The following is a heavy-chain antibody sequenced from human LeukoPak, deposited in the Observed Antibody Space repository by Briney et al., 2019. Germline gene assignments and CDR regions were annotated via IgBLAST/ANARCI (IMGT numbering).Heavy chain of an antibody. CDR3: ARGGGFGSPPGY. J-gene: IGHJ4*02. CDR2: NYHSGSA. D-gene: IGHD3-10*01. V-gene: IGHV4-59*01. Sequence: SQTLSLTCTVSGGSISSYYWSWIRQPPGQGLEWIGYNYHSGSANYNPSLKSRVTISVDTSNNQFSLKLSSVTAADTAVYYCARGGGFGSPPGYWGQGTLVTVSS. CDR1: GGSISSYY.